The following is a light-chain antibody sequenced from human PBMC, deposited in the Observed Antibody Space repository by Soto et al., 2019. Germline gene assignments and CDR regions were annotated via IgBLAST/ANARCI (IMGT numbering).Light chain of an antibody. Sequence: QSALTQPRSVSGSPGQSVAISCTGGSSDVGGYNYVSWYQQHPGKAPKLMIYDVNARPSGVPDRFSGSKSGNTASLTISGLQAEDEADYYCCSYAGTFPGVFGTGTKLTVL. CDR1: SSDVGGYNY. J-gene: IGLJ1*01. CDR2: DVN. CDR3: CSYAGTFPGV. V-gene: IGLV2-11*01.